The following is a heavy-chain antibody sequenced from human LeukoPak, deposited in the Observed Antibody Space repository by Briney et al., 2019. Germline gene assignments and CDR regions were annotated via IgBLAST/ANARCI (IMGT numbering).Heavy chain of an antibody. CDR1: GFTFSSYS. CDR2: ISSSSSTI. J-gene: IGHJ4*02. D-gene: IGHD2/OR15-2a*01. Sequence: GGSLRLSCAASGFTFSSYSMKWVRQAPGKGLEWVSYISSSSSTIYYADSVKGRFTISRDNAKNSLYLQMNSLRAEDTAVYYCARDRQAFDYWGQGTLVTVSS. CDR3: ARDRQAFDY. V-gene: IGHV3-48*04.